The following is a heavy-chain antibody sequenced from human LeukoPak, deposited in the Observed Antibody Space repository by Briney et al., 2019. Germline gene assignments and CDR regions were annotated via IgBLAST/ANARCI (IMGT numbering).Heavy chain of an antibody. J-gene: IGHJ6*04. D-gene: IGHD5-18*01. Sequence: GGSLRLSCAASGFTVSSNYMSWVRQAPGKGLEWVSVIYSGGSTYYADSVKGRFTISRDNSKNTLYLQMNSLRAEDTAVYYCARDFGGYSYGWSDYYYGMDVWGKGTTVTVSS. CDR3: ARDFGGYSYGWSDYYYGMDV. V-gene: IGHV3-66*02. CDR2: IYSGGST. CDR1: GFTVSSNY.